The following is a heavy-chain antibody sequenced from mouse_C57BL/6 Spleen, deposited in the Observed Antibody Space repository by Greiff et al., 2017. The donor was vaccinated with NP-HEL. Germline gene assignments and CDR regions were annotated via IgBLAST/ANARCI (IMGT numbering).Heavy chain of an antibody. CDR2: IDPSDSYT. D-gene: IGHD1-1*01. CDR1: GYTFTSYW. J-gene: IGHJ1*03. Sequence: QVQLQQPGAELVMPGASVKLSCKASGYTFTSYWMHWVKQRPGQGLEWIGEIDPSDSYTNYNQKFKGKSTLTVDKSSSTAYMQLSSLTSEDSAVYDVASYPITTVVVTSPWYFDVWGTGTTVTVSS. V-gene: IGHV1-69*01. CDR3: ASYPITTVVVTSPWYFDV.